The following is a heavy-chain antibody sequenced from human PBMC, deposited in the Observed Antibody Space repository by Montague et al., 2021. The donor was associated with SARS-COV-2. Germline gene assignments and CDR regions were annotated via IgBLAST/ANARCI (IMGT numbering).Heavy chain of an antibody. V-gene: IGHV4-39*02. Sequence: SETLSLTCTVSGGSISSPDYYWVWLRQSPGKGLEWIGSISYAGRTYYNPSLRSRVSFSMDTSKNHFSLSLNSVTAADTSVYYCASLNIVARTHYYYCTDVWGRGTPVTVSS. CDR3: ASLNIVARTHYYYCTDV. CDR2: ISYAGRT. CDR1: GGSISSPDYY. D-gene: IGHD5-12*01. J-gene: IGHJ6*02.